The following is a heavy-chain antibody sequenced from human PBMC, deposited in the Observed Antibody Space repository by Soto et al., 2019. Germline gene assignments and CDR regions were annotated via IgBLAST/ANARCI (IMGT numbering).Heavy chain of an antibody. D-gene: IGHD1-26*01. V-gene: IGHV1-18*01. Sequence: QVQLVQSGAEVKKPGASVKVSCKASGYTFTSYGISWVRQAPGQGLEWMGWIIAYNGNTNYAQKLQGRVTMTTDTSTSTAYMELRSLRSDDTAVYYCARDNGIVGDTGHYYYYGMDVWGQGTTVTVS. CDR1: GYTFTSYG. CDR2: IIAYNGNT. CDR3: ARDNGIVGDTGHYYYYGMDV. J-gene: IGHJ6*02.